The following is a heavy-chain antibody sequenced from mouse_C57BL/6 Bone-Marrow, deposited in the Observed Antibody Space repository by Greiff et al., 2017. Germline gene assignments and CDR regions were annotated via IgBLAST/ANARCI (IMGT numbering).Heavy chain of an antibody. CDR2: IDPADSYT. J-gene: IGHJ1*03. CDR1: GYTFTSYW. Sequence: VQLQQPGAELVMPGASVKLSCTASGYTFTSYWMHWVKQRPGQGLEWIGEIDPADSYTNYNQKFKGKSTLTVDKSSSTAYMQLSRLRSEDSAVYYCARNKYVCWSFDVWGTGTTITVSS. V-gene: IGHV1-69*01. D-gene: IGHD5-1-1*01. CDR3: ARNKYVCWSFDV.